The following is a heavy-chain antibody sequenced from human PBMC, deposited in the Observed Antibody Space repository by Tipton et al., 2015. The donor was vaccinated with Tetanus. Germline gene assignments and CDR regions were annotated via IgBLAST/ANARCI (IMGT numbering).Heavy chain of an antibody. J-gene: IGHJ5*01. D-gene: IGHD2-2*01. Sequence: QSGPEVKKPGASVKVSCKASGYTFTNYDINWVRQAPGQGLEWMGWISPYNGYTKYAEKFQDRITVTKDSSTSTMYMELRTLRSDDTAVYYCARHRAQLSSNCFDSWGQGTPVTVSS. CDR1: GYTFTNYD. V-gene: IGHV1-18*01. CDR3: ARHRAQLSSNCFDS. CDR2: ISPYNGYT.